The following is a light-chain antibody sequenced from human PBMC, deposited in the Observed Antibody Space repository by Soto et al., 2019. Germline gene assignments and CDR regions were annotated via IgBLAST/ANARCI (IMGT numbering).Light chain of an antibody. CDR3: SSYSISTAYL. V-gene: IGLV2-11*01. CDR1: SSDVGFSNY. CDR2: DVA. Sequence: QSVLTQPRSVSGSPGQTVTISCTGTSSDVGFSNYISWYQQHPGEAPKLVIYDVAQRPSGVPDRLSGSRSGKTASLTISGLQADDEADYFCSSYSISTAYLFGTGTKV. J-gene: IGLJ1*01.